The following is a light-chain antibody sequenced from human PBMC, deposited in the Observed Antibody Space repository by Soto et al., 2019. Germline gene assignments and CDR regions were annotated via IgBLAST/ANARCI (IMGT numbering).Light chain of an antibody. V-gene: IGKV1-5*03. CDR2: KAS. CDR1: QSISSW. J-gene: IGKJ1*01. CDR3: QHYNSYSEA. Sequence: DIQMTQSPSTLSASVGDRVTITCRASQSISSWLAWYQQKPGKAPKXLIYKASTLKSGVPSRFSGSGSGTELTITISSLQPDDCETYDCQHYNSYSEAFGQGTKVDIK.